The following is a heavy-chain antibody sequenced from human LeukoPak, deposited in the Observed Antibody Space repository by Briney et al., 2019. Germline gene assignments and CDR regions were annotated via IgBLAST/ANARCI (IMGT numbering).Heavy chain of an antibody. D-gene: IGHD3-22*01. CDR1: GGSFSGYY. J-gene: IGHJ4*02. CDR3: ARALPGYFDTSGHYFDY. CDR2: VNHSGST. Sequence: SETLSLTCAVYGGSFSGYYWSWIRQPPGKGLEWIGEVNHSGSTNYNPTLTSRVTISVDTSKNQSSLRPTSVTAADTAVYYCARALPGYFDTSGHYFDYWGQGNLATVSS. V-gene: IGHV4-34*01.